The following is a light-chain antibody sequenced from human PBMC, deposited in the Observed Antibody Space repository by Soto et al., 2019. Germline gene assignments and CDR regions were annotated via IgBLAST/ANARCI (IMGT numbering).Light chain of an antibody. CDR2: DVS. CDR3: CSYAGSYHVV. J-gene: IGLJ2*01. CDR1: SSDVGGYNY. Sequence: ALTQPRSVSGSPGQSVTISCTGTSSDVGGYNYVSWYQQHPGKAPKLMIYDVSKRPSGVPDRFSGSKSGNTASLTISGLQAEDEADYYCCSYAGSYHVVFGGGTKLTVL. V-gene: IGLV2-11*01.